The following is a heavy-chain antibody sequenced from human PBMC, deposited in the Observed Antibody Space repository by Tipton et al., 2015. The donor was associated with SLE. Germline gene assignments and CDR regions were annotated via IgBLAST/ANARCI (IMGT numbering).Heavy chain of an antibody. D-gene: IGHD2-2*01. J-gene: IGHJ4*02. CDR2: VSDSGGST. CDR1: GFTFSNYA. CDR3: VSPGGRSLVDY. V-gene: IGHV3-23*01. Sequence: SLRLSCAASGFTFSNYAMSWVRQAPGKGLEWVSGVSDSGGSTYYADSVKGRFTISRDNSKNTLYLQMNSLRTEDTAVYYCVSPGGRSLVDYRGQGTLVTVSS.